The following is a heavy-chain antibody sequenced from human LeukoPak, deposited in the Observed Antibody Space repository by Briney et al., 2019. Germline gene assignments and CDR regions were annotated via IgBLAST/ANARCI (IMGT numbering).Heavy chain of an antibody. D-gene: IGHD6-13*01. CDR2: ISTSSSYI. CDR3: ARASSSWYYFDH. J-gene: IGHJ4*02. Sequence: GGSLRLSCAASGFIFSSYSMNWVRQAPGKGLEWVSFISTSSSYIYYADSVKGRFTISRDNAKNSLYLQMNSLRAEDTAVYYCARASSSWYYFDHWGQGTLVTVSS. CDR1: GFIFSSYS. V-gene: IGHV3-21*01.